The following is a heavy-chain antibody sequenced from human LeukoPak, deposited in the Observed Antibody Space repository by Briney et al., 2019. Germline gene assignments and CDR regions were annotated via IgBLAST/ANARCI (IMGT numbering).Heavy chain of an antibody. Sequence: SETLSLTCAVYGGSFSGYYWSWIRQPPGKGLEWIGEINHSGSTNYNPSLKSRVTISVDTSKNQFSLKLSSVTAADTAVYYCAREGTMVRGVIYYQISPLRAFDIWGQGTMVTVSS. D-gene: IGHD3-10*01. V-gene: IGHV4-34*01. CDR1: GGSFSGYY. CDR3: AREGTMVRGVIYYQISPLRAFDI. J-gene: IGHJ3*02. CDR2: INHSGST.